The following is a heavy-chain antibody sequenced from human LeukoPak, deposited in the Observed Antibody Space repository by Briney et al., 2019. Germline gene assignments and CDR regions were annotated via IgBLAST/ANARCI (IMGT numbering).Heavy chain of an antibody. J-gene: IGHJ4*02. CDR2: ISSSSTYI. CDR1: GFTFSSYS. CDR3: AGGTGAGLVQAYYFDY. D-gene: IGHD3/OR15-3a*01. Sequence: GGSLRLSCAASGFTFSSYSMNWVRQAPGKGLEWVSTISSSSTYIYYADSVKGRFTISRDNANNSLYLQMNSLRAEDTAVYYCAGGTGAGLVQAYYFDYWGQGTLVTVSS. V-gene: IGHV3-21*01.